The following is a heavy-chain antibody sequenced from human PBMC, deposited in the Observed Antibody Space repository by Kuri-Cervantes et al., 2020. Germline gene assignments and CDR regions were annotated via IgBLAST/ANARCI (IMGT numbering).Heavy chain of an antibody. CDR1: GGSISSYY. J-gene: IGHJ4*02. Sequence: ESLKISCTVSGGSISSYYWSWIRQPPGKGLEWIGYIYYSGSTNYNPSLKSRVTISVDTSKNQFSLKLSSVTAADTAVYYCARGKYFDYWGQGTLVTVSS. V-gene: IGHV4-59*01. CDR2: IYYSGST. CDR3: ARGKYFDY.